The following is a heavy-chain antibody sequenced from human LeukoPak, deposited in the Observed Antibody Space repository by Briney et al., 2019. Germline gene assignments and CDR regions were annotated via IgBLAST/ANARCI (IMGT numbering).Heavy chain of an antibody. J-gene: IGHJ5*02. CDR2: NNGDGSTT. CDR1: GFSLSGYW. D-gene: IGHD2-15*01. V-gene: IGHV3-74*01. CDR3: ARDPRNVGLAP. Sequence: GGSLRLSCVASGFSLSGYWMYWVRQAPGKGLMYISRNNGDGSTTNYADVVKGRFTMSGDNVKNTLYLQMNSLRVEDTAVYYCARDPRNVGLAPWGQGTLVTVSS.